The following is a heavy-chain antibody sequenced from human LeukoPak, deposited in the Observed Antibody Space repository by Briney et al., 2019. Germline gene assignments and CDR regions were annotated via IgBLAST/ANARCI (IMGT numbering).Heavy chain of an antibody. J-gene: IGHJ3*02. CDR3: AREVVPAAKTAKVGAFDI. CDR2: IYYSGST. D-gene: IGHD2-2*01. Sequence: SETLSLTCTVSGGSISSGGYYWSWIRQHPGKGLEWIGYIYYSGSTYYNPSLKSRVTISVDTSKNQFSLKLSSVTAADTAVYYCAREVVPAAKTAKVGAFDIWGQGTRVTVSS. CDR1: GGSISSGGYY. V-gene: IGHV4-31*03.